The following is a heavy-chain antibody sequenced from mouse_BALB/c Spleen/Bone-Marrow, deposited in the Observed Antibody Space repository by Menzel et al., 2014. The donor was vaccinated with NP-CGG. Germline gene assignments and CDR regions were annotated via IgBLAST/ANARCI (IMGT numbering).Heavy chain of an antibody. D-gene: IGHD1-2*01. CDR2: INPDRRTI. J-gene: IGHJ3*01. CDR1: GFDFSTFW. Sequence: EVMLVESGGGLVQPGGSLKFSCAASGFDFSTFWMSWVRQAPGKGLEWIGEINPDRRTINYSPSLKDKFVISRDNAKNTLYLLMSKVRSEDTALYYCARLHYYGYGAYWGQGTLVTVSA. CDR3: ARLHYYGYGAY. V-gene: IGHV4-1*02.